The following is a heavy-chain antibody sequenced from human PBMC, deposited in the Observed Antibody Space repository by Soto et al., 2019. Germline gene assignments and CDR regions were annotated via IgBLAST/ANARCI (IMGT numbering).Heavy chain of an antibody. CDR1: GYTLTELS. D-gene: IGHD2-15*01. V-gene: IGHV1-24*01. CDR3: ATVRYCSGGSCYFDAFDI. Sequence: ASGKVSCKVSGYTLTELSMHWVRQAPGKGLEWMGGFDPEDGETIYAQKFQGRVTMTEDTSTDTAYMELSSLRSEDTAVYYCATVRYCSGGSCYFDAFDIWGQGTMVTVSS. J-gene: IGHJ3*02. CDR2: FDPEDGET.